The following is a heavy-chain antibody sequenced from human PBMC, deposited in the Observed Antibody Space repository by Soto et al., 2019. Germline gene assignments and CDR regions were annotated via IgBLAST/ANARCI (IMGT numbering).Heavy chain of an antibody. Sequence: QVQLVQSGAEVKKPGASVKVSCKASGYTFTSFYMHWVRQAPGQGPEWMGLINPSGASTTYAQKFQGRVTMTRDTSTTTVYMGLSSLRSEDTAVYYCAGAGCGGDCSLDYWGQGTLVTVSS. J-gene: IGHJ4*02. CDR1: GYTFTSFY. D-gene: IGHD2-21*02. CDR2: INPSGAST. V-gene: IGHV1-46*01. CDR3: AGAGCGGDCSLDY.